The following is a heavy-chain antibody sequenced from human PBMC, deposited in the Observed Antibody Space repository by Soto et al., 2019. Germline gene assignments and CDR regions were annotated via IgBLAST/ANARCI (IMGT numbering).Heavy chain of an antibody. CDR1: GGSISSGGYY. Sequence: SETLSLTCTVSGGSISSGGYYWSWIRQHPGKGLEWIGYIYYSGSTYYNPSLKSRVTISVDTSKNQFSLKLSSVTAADTAVYYCARDGLRYGDYDYYYYYYMDVWGKGTTVTVSS. J-gene: IGHJ6*03. CDR3: ARDGLRYGDYDYYYYYYMDV. D-gene: IGHD4-17*01. CDR2: IYYSGST. V-gene: IGHV4-31*03.